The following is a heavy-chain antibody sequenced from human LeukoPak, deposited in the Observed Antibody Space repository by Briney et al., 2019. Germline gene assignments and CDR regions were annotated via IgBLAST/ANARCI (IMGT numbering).Heavy chain of an antibody. D-gene: IGHD6-19*01. Sequence: ASVKVSCKASGYRFTGYYMHWVRQAPGQGLEWMGWISAKKGNTDYAQKLQGRVTMTTDTSTSTAYMELRSLRSDDTAVYYCARVMYSSGRVPFDYWGQGTLVTVSS. CDR1: GYRFTGYY. J-gene: IGHJ4*02. CDR2: ISAKKGNT. V-gene: IGHV1-18*04. CDR3: ARVMYSSGRVPFDY.